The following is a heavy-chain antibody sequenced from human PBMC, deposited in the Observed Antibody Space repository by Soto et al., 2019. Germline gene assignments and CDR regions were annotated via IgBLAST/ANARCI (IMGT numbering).Heavy chain of an antibody. V-gene: IGHV3-23*01. CDR3: PKSAGARIYGSSSPEDH. CDR2: ISGSGGST. J-gene: IGHJ4*02. Sequence: EVQLLESGGGLVQPGGSLRLSCAASGFTFSNYAMSWVRQAPGKGLEWVSAISGSGGSTYYADSVKGRFTISRDNSRNTLYLQRNSLRAEDTAVYYCPKSAGARIYGSSSPEDHWGQGTVVTVFS. CDR1: GFTFSNYA. D-gene: IGHD6-6*01.